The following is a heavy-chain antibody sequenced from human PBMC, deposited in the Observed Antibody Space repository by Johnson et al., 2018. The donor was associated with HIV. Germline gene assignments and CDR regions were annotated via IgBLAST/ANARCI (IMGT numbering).Heavy chain of an antibody. CDR2: ISYDGSNK. V-gene: IGHV3-30*04. J-gene: IGHJ3*02. D-gene: IGHD6-13*01. Sequence: LVESGGGVVQPGRSLRLSCAASGFTFSSYAMHWVSQAPGKGLAWVAVISYDGSNKYYADSVKGRFTISRDNSKNTLYLQMNSLRAEDTAVYYCAKEIAAAGTDDAFDIWGQGTMVTVSS. CDR1: GFTFSSYA. CDR3: AKEIAAAGTDDAFDI.